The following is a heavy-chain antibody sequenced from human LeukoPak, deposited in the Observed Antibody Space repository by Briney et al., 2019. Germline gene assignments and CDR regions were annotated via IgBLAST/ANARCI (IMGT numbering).Heavy chain of an antibody. CDR2: INNDGSTT. CDR3: ARDGYNFYNWFDP. CDR1: GFTFSSCW. J-gene: IGHJ5*02. Sequence: GGSLRLSCAASGFTFSSCWMHWVRQAPGKGLMWVSRINNDGSTTSYADSVKGRFTISRDNAKNTLYLQMNSLRAEDTAVYYCARDGYNFYNWFDPWGQGTLVTVSS. D-gene: IGHD5-24*01. V-gene: IGHV3-74*01.